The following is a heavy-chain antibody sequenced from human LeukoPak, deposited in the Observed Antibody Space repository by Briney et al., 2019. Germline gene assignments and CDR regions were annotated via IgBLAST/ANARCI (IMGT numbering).Heavy chain of an antibody. J-gene: IGHJ5*02. D-gene: IGHD2-2*01. CDR1: GGALSSGVYY. V-gene: IGHV4-31*03. CDR3: ARAGTPVVPAANNWFDP. Sequence: PSETLSLTCTVSGGALSSGVYYWTWVRQHPGKGLEWIGCIYNSGSTYYNPSLKSRVSLSVDTAKNQFSLRLSSVTAADTAVYYCARAGTPVVPAANNWFDPWGQGTLVTVSS. CDR2: IYNSGST.